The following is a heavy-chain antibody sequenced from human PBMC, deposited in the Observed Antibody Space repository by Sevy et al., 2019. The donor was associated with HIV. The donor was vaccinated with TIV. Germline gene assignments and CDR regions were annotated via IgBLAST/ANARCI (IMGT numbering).Heavy chain of an antibody. V-gene: IGHV3-23*01. D-gene: IGHD1-1*01. CDR3: AKGHFDTTLDY. CDR1: GFTFSSYS. Sequence: GGYLRLSCAASGFTFSSYSMIWVRQSLGKGLEWVSGISGSGGHTYYADSVKGRFTISRDNLKNTLYLQMNSLRVDDTALYYCAKGHFDTTLDYWGQGTLVTVSS. CDR2: ISGSGGHT. J-gene: IGHJ4*02.